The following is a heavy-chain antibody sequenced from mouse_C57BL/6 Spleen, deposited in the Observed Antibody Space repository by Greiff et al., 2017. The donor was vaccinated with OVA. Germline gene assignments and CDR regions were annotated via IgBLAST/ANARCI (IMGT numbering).Heavy chain of an antibody. V-gene: IGHV5-4*01. D-gene: IGHD2-4*01. J-gene: IGHJ3*01. CDR3: ARDHDYVPCAY. CDR2: ISDGGSYT. CDR1: GFTFSSYA. Sequence: DVKLVESGGGLVKPGGSLKLSCAASGFTFSSYAMSWVRQTPEKRLEWVATISDGGSYTYYPDNVKGRFTISRDNAKNNLYLQMSHLKSEDTAMYYCARDHDYVPCAYWGQGTLVTVSA.